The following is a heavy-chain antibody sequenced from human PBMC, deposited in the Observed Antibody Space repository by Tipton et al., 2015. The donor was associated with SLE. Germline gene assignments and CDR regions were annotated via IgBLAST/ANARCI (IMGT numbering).Heavy chain of an antibody. V-gene: IGHV4-59*01. CDR1: GGSISGYS. CDR2: IYYSGST. CDR3: ARDRYCGGGSCFDWYFDL. D-gene: IGHD2-15*01. Sequence: TLSLTCSVSGGSISGYSWSWVRQPPGKGLEWIGYIYYSGSTNYNPSLKRRVTMSVDTSENQFSLKLSSVTAADTAVYYCARDRYCGGGSCFDWYFDLWGRGALVTVSS. J-gene: IGHJ2*01.